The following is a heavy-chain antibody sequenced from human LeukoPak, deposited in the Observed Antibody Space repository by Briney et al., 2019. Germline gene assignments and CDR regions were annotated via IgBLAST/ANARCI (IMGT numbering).Heavy chain of an antibody. CDR3: ATAGSQSAFWSGYYLWIAFDY. CDR2: IIPILGIA. Sequence: SVKVSCKASGGTFSSYAISWVRQAPGQGLEWMGRIIPILGIANYAQKFQGRVTITADKSTSTAYMELSSLRSEDTAVYYCATAGSQSAFWSGYYLWIAFDYWGQGTLVTVSS. D-gene: IGHD3-3*01. J-gene: IGHJ4*02. V-gene: IGHV1-69*04. CDR1: GGTFSSYA.